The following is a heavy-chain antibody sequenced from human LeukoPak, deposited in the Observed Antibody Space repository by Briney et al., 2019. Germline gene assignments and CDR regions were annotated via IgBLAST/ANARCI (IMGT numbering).Heavy chain of an antibody. CDR3: ARIIVGATSAFDI. CDR1: GFTFSSYS. D-gene: IGHD1-26*01. Sequence: GGSLRLSCAASGFTFSSYSMNWVRQAPGKGLEWVANINQDGSEKYYVDSVKGRFTISRDNAKNSLYLQMNSLRAEDTAVYYCARIIVGATSAFDIWGQGTMVTVSS. CDR2: INQDGSEK. V-gene: IGHV3-7*01. J-gene: IGHJ3*02.